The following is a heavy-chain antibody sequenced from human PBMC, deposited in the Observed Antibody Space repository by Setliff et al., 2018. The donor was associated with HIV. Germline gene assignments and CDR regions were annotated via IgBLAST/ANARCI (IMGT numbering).Heavy chain of an antibody. CDR1: GDSINSGNYY. Sequence: SETLSLTCTVSGDSINSGNYYWSWIRQHPGKGLEWIWYIYYSGSTYYSPSLKSRVTISEDTSKNQFSLKMRSVTAADTAVDCCATSPAGEILGSRPFYFDYWGQGTLVTVSS. V-gene: IGHV4-31*03. J-gene: IGHJ4*02. CDR2: IYYSGST. D-gene: IGHD3-10*01. CDR3: ATSPAGEILGSRPFYFDY.